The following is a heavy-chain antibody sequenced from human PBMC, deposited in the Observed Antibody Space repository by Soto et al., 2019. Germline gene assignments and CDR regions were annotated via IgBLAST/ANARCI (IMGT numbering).Heavy chain of an antibody. V-gene: IGHV3-33*01. Sequence: QVQLVESGGGVVQPGRSLRLSCTASGFTLSDYGMHWVRQAPGKGLEWVAVIWHDGGEKYYADSVTGRFTISRDNSTNTVHLQIDSLGTEDTALYDCARDHGSDSPIDYWGQGTRVTVSS. D-gene: IGHD1-26*01. J-gene: IGHJ4*02. CDR3: ARDHGSDSPIDY. CDR1: GFTLSDYG. CDR2: IWHDGGEK.